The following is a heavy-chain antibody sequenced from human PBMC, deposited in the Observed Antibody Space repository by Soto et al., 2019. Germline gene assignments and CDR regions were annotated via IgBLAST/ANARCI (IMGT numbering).Heavy chain of an antibody. CDR3: AWESGENWSYEAY. CDR1: GGSITDYS. V-gene: IGHV4-4*07. Sequence: QVQLQESGPGRVKPSETLSLTCSVSGGSITDYSWNWIRQSAGKGLEWIGRISATGKNQVNPSLQSRVAMSLDTSKNRFSLKLPSVTAADTAVYYCAWESGENWSYEAYWGQGTLVTVSS. CDR2: ISATGKN. D-gene: IGHD1-7*01. J-gene: IGHJ4*02.